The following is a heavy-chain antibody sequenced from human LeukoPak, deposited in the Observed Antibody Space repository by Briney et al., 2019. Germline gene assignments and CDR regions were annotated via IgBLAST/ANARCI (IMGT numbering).Heavy chain of an antibody. J-gene: IGHJ4*02. CDR2: IYTSGST. D-gene: IGHD6-6*01. CDR1: GGSISSGSYY. CDR3: ARAHPRSNSSSGFDY. Sequence: SETLSLTCTVSGGSISSGSYYWSWIRQPAGKGLEWIGRIYTSGSTNYNPSLKSRVTISVDTSKNQFSLKLSSVTAADTAVYYCARAHPRSNSSSGFDYWGQGTLVTVSS. V-gene: IGHV4-61*02.